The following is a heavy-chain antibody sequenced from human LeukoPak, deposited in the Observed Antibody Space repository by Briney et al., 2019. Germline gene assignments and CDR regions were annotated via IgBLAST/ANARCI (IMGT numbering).Heavy chain of an antibody. D-gene: IGHD5-18*01. CDR1: RFTFSSYG. CDR2: IQYDGSNE. J-gene: IGHJ3*02. Sequence: GGSLRLSCAASRFTFSSYGMHWVRQAPGKGLEWVAYIQYDGSNEQYADSVKGRFTMSRDNAKSTLYLQMISLRAEDTAVYYCARDWQWLDAFDIWGQGTMVTVSS. V-gene: IGHV3-30*02. CDR3: ARDWQWLDAFDI.